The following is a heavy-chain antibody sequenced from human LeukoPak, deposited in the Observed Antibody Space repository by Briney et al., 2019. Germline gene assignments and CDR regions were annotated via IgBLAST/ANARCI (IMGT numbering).Heavy chain of an antibody. J-gene: IGHJ1*01. D-gene: IGHD3-3*01. CDR3: AIQKGTIFGNVSPLSKHVRH. CDR1: GYTFTSCY. Sequence: ASVKVSCKASGYTFTSCYMHWVRQAPGQGLEWMGLINPNSGGTTYAQKFQGRVTMTRDTSTSTVHMELSSLRSEDTAVYYCAIQKGTIFGNVSPLSKHVRHWGQGTLVTVSS. CDR2: INPNSGGT. V-gene: IGHV1-46*01.